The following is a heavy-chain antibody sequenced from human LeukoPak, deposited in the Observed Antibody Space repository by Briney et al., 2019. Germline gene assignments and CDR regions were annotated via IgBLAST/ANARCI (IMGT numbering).Heavy chain of an antibody. D-gene: IGHD3-10*01. J-gene: IGHJ4*02. CDR1: GYSISGGYY. CDR2: IYHSGTT. Sequence: KPSETLSLTCTVSGYSISGGYYWGWIRQPPGKGLEWIGIIYHSGTTYSNPSLKSRVTISVDMSKNQFSLKLSSVTAADTAVYYCARDAITYYYGSGSYSDYWGQGTLVTVSS. CDR3: ARDAITYYYGSGSYSDY. V-gene: IGHV4-38-2*02.